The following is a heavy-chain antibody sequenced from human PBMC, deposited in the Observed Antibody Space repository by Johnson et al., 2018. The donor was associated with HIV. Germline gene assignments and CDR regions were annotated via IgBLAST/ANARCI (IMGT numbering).Heavy chain of an antibody. CDR2: ISHDGSEK. CDR3: ARSDVDIVATILFDI. J-gene: IGHJ3*02. V-gene: IGHV3-30*04. Sequence: QVQLVESGGRVVQPGRSLRLSCAASGFSFSPYALHWVRQTPGKGLEWVAVISHDGSEKYYADSVKGRFTISRDNSKNTLYLQMNSLRAEDTAVYYCARSDVDIVATILFDIWGQGTMVTVSS. CDR1: GFSFSPYA. D-gene: IGHD5-12*01.